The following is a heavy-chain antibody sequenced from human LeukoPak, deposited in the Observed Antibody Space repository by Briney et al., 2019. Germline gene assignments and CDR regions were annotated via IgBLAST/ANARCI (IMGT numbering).Heavy chain of an antibody. Sequence: PSETLSLTCAVYGGSFSGYYWSWIRQPPGKGLEWIGEINHSGSTNYNPSLKSRVTISVDTSKNQFSLKLSSVTAADTAVYYCARLKGMQQHRPYYYYYYMDVWGKGTTVTISS. D-gene: IGHD6-13*01. J-gene: IGHJ6*03. CDR1: GGSFSGYY. CDR2: INHSGST. CDR3: ARLKGMQQHRPYYYYYYMDV. V-gene: IGHV4-34*01.